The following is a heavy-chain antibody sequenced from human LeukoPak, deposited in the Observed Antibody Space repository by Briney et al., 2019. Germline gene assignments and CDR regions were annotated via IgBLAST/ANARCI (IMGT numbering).Heavy chain of an antibody. Sequence: SETLSLTCAVYGGSFSGYYWSWIRQPPGKGLEWIGEINHSGSTNYNPSLKSRVTISVDTSKNQFSLKLSSVTAADTAVYYCVRTLDYGDYRSDYWGQGTLVTVSS. CDR1: GGSFSGYY. V-gene: IGHV4-34*01. CDR2: INHSGST. J-gene: IGHJ4*02. D-gene: IGHD4-17*01. CDR3: VRTLDYGDYRSDY.